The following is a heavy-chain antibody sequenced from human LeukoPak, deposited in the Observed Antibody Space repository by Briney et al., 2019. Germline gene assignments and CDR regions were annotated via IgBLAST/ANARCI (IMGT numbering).Heavy chain of an antibody. CDR2: IYPGDSHT. Sequence: GESLKISCKGSGYNFTNYWIGWVRQMPGKGLEWMGIIYPGDSHTRYSPSFQGQVTISVDKSVNTAYLQWSTLKASDTAMYYCARGVYPSDYWGQGTLVTVSS. V-gene: IGHV5-51*01. D-gene: IGHD5/OR15-5a*01. CDR1: GYNFTNYW. J-gene: IGHJ4*02. CDR3: ARGVYPSDY.